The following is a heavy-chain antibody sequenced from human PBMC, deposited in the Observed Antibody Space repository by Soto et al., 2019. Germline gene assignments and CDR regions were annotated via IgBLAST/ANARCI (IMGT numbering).Heavy chain of an antibody. CDR3: ARHSSGYNYGSFDH. D-gene: IGHD3-10*01. CDR1: GGSISSYY. CDR2: IYYSGST. J-gene: IGHJ4*02. V-gene: IGHV4-59*08. Sequence: PSETLSLTCTVSGGSISSYYWSWIRQPPGKGLEWIGYIYYSGSTNYNPSLKSRVTISVDTSKNQFSLKLSSVTAADTAVYYCARHSSGYNYGSFDHWGQGALVTVSS.